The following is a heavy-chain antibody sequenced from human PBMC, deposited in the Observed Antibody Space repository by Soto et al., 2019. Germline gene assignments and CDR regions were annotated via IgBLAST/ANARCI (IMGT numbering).Heavy chain of an antibody. Sequence: EVQLVESGGGLVQPGGSLGLSCSASGFTFRVYSRNWVRQGPGKGLEWVSYITSDERTIHYADSVKGRFTITRDNAKNSVYLQMTSLRDEDTAVYYCARSVEGHFDFWGQGILVTVSS. J-gene: IGHJ4*01. CDR3: ARSVEGHFDF. D-gene: IGHD6-19*01. CDR2: ITSDERTI. V-gene: IGHV3-48*02. CDR1: GFTFRVYS.